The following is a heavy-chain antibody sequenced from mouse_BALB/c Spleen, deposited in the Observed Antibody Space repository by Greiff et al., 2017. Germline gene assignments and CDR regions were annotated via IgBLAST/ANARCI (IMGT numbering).Heavy chain of an antibody. CDR1: GYSITSDYA. V-gene: IGHV3-2*02. J-gene: IGHJ3*01. CDR2: ISYSGST. Sequence: EVKLQESGPGLVKPSQSLSLTCTVTGYSITSDYAWNWIRQFPGNKLEWMGYISYSGSTSYNPSLKSRISITRDTSKNQFFLQLNSVTTEDTATYYCARATYYYGSSYPAYWGQGTLVTVSA. CDR3: ARATYYYGSSYPAY. D-gene: IGHD1-1*01.